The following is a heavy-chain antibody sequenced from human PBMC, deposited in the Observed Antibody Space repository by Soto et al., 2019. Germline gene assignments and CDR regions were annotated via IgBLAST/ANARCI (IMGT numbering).Heavy chain of an antibody. J-gene: IGHJ4*02. V-gene: IGHV3-74*01. Sequence: PGGSLRLSCAASGFTFSSYWMHWVRQAPGKGLVWVSRMNSDGSSITYADSVKGRFTISRDSAKNTMYLEMNSLRAEDTAVYYCARRTSGYFAYWGQGALVTVS. CDR3: ARRTSGYFAY. D-gene: IGHD6-19*01. CDR1: GFTFSSYW. CDR2: MNSDGSSI.